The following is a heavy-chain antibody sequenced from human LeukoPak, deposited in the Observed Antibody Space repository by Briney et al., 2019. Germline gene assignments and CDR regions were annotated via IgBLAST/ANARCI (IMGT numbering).Heavy chain of an antibody. CDR3: ARHGNYYGSGHYFDN. CDR1: GYTFTNFG. V-gene: IGHV1-18*01. D-gene: IGHD3-10*01. CDR2: ISTYNYNT. Sequence: ASVKVSCKTSGYTFTNFGISWVRQAPGQGLEWMGWISTYNYNTDYSQNPQGRVSMTTDASTTTAYMELRSLRSDDTAVYYCARHGNYYGSGHYFDNWGQGTLVTVSS. J-gene: IGHJ4*02.